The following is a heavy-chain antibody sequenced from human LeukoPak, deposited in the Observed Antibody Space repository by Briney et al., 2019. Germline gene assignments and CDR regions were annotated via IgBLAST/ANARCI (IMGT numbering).Heavy chain of an antibody. V-gene: IGHV4-59*01. CDR3: ARSGYDSNYFDY. Sequence: VTPSETLSLTCTVSGGSISSYYWSWIRQPPGKGLEWIGYIYYSGGTNYNPSLKSRVTISVDTSKNQFSLKLSSVTAADTAFYYCARSGYDSNYFDYWGQGTLVTVSS. CDR1: GGSISSYY. J-gene: IGHJ4*02. CDR2: IYYSGGT. D-gene: IGHD5-12*01.